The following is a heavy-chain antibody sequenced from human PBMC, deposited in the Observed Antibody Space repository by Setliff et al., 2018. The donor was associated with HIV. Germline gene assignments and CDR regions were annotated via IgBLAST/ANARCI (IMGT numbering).Heavy chain of an antibody. V-gene: IGHV4-39*01. D-gene: IGHD6-13*01. Sequence: SETLSLTCTVSGGSISRSHLYWGWIRQPPGKGLEWIGSIFYTGSTYYYNPSLKSRVTISVDASNNQFSLKLSSVTATDTAVYYCARSPAAEGFWGQGTLVTVSS. CDR1: GGSISRSHLY. CDR2: IFYTGSTY. CDR3: ARSPAAEGF. J-gene: IGHJ4*02.